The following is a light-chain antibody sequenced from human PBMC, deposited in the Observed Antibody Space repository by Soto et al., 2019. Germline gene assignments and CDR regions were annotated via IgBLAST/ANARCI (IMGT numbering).Light chain of an antibody. CDR2: DAS. CDR1: QSISRS. CDR3: QQYNSYSPWT. Sequence: DIQMTQSPSTLSASVGARAPITCRASQSISRSLAWYQHHTGKAPQLLIYDASSLESGVPSRFSGIGSGTEFTLTISSLQPDDFATYYCQQYNSYSPWTFGQGTKVDI. J-gene: IGKJ1*01. V-gene: IGKV1-5*01.